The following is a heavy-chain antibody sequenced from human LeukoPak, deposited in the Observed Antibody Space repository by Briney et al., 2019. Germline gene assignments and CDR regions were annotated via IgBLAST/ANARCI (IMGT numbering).Heavy chain of an antibody. V-gene: IGHV1-69*05. D-gene: IGHD3-22*01. CDR2: IIPIFGTA. J-gene: IGHJ4*02. Sequence: SVKVSCKASGGTFSSYAISWVRHAPGQGLEWMGGIIPIFGTANYAQRFQGRVTITTDESTSTAYMELSSLRSEDTAVYYCARDSSGYYSPLSWGQGTLVTVSS. CDR3: ARDSSGYYSPLS. CDR1: GGTFSSYA.